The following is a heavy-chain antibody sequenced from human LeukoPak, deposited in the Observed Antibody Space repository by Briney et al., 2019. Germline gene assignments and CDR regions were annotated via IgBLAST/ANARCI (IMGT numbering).Heavy chain of an antibody. CDR1: GFTFDDYG. V-gene: IGHV3-20*01. J-gene: IGHJ5*02. CDR3: ARDAQGGVVPAASWFDP. D-gene: IGHD2-2*01. Sequence: GGSLRLSCAASGFTFDDYGMSWVRQAPGKGLEWVSGINWNGGSTGYADSVKGRFTISRDNAKNSLYLQMNSLRAEDTALYHCARDAQGGVVPAASWFDPWGQGTLVTVSS. CDR2: INWNGGST.